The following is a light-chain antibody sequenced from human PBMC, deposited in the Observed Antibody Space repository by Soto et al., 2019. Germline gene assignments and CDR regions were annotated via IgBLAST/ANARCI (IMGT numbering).Light chain of an antibody. Sequence: EIVLTQSPDTLSLSPGERATLSCRASQNIYINSLAWYQQRPGQAPRLLIYGGSTRATAVPDRFSGSGSGTDFALTISRLEPEDFAVYYCQQYGAPPITFGPGTKVD. CDR3: QQYGAPPIT. V-gene: IGKV3-20*01. CDR2: GGS. J-gene: IGKJ3*01. CDR1: QNIYINS.